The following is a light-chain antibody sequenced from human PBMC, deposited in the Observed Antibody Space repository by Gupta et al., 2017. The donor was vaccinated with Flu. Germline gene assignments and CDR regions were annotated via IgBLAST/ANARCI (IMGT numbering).Light chain of an antibody. Sequence: DIQMTQAPSSLSASVGVRVTITCRASQNIDTDLSWFQQKPGGAPRLLISAASTLRSRVPSRFSDSGSGTTFTLTITSLQPEDIGTYFCQQAYTFPYVFGQGTKLEIK. J-gene: IGKJ2*01. CDR3: QQAYTFPYV. V-gene: IGKV1-39*01. CDR2: AAS. CDR1: QNIDTD.